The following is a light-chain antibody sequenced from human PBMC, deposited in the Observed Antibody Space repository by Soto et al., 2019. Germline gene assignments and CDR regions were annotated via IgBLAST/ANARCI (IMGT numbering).Light chain of an antibody. CDR2: GAA. V-gene: IGKV3-20*01. J-gene: IGKJ3*01. Sequence: EIVLTQSPGTLSLSPGERATLSCRANQSMSHYLAWYQQKPGQSPRLLIYGAASRAIGIPDRFNGSGSETTFTLTISRLQPEDFALYYCQQYNGSPFTFGPGTKVDIK. CDR1: QSMSHY. CDR3: QQYNGSPFT.